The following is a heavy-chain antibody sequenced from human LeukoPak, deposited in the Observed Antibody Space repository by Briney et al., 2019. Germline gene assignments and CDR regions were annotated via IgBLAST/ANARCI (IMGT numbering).Heavy chain of an antibody. CDR2: INHSGST. J-gene: IGHJ2*01. CDR3: ARQSCSGGSCYPRPYWYFDL. Sequence: KSSETLSLTCAVYGGSFSGYYWSWIRQPPGKGLEWIGEINHSGSTNYNPSLKSRVTISVDTSKNQFSLKLSSVTAADTAVYYCARQSCSGGSCYPRPYWYFDLWGRGTLVTVSS. CDR1: GGSFSGYY. V-gene: IGHV4-34*01. D-gene: IGHD2-15*01.